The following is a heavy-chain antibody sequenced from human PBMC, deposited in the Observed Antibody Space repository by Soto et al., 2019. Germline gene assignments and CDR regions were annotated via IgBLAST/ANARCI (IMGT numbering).Heavy chain of an antibody. CDR2: IYSGSST. CDR1: GLTVSGND. J-gene: IGHJ4*02. D-gene: IGHD2-21*01. V-gene: IGHV3-66*01. CDR3: ARVVTCGGHCHIFDY. Sequence: EVQLMESGGGLVQPGGSLRLSCAASGLTVSGNDMTWVRQAPGRGLEWVSLIYSGSSTDYADSVKGRFTISRDNSKKTLYLQMDSLRDEDSAIYCCARVVTCGGHCHIFDYWGQGSLVTVSS.